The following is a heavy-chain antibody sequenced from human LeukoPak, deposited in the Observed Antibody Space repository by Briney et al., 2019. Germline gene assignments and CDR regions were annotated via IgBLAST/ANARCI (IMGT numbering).Heavy chain of an antibody. CDR1: GFAFSTYS. J-gene: IGHJ6*03. D-gene: IGHD3-10*02. V-gene: IGHV3-48*01. CDR2: ISPGSSTI. CDR3: ARDFLSPMSFYMDV. Sequence: GGTLRLSCAASGFAFSTYSMIWVRQAPGKGLEWVSYISPGSSTIYYADFAKGRFTISRDDGEKSLYLQMNPLRAEDTAVYYCARDFLSPMSFYMDVWGKGTTVTVSS.